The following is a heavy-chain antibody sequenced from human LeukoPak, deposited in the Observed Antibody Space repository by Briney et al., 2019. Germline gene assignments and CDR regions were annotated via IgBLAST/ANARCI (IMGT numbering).Heavy chain of an antibody. CDR1: GFTFSSYA. D-gene: IGHD3-9*01. Sequence: GGSLRLSCAASGFTFSSYAMSWVRRAPGKGLEWVSAISGSGGSTYYADSVKGRFTISRDNSKNTLYLQMNSLRAEDTAVYYCAKEWRDYVILTGYRDAFDIWGQGTMVTVSS. CDR3: AKEWRDYVILTGYRDAFDI. J-gene: IGHJ3*02. CDR2: ISGSGGST. V-gene: IGHV3-23*01.